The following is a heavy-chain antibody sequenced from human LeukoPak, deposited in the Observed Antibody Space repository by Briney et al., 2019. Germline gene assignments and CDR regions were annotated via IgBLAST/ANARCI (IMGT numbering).Heavy chain of an antibody. CDR3: ARTRVTTVTTIDY. Sequence: ASVKVSCKASGYTFTGYYMHWVRQAPGQGLEWMGWINPNSGGTNYVQKFQGRVTMTRDTSISTAYMELSRLRSDDTAVYYCARTRVTTVTTIDYWGQGTLVTVSS. D-gene: IGHD4-17*01. V-gene: IGHV1-2*02. CDR1: GYTFTGYY. CDR2: INPNSGGT. J-gene: IGHJ4*02.